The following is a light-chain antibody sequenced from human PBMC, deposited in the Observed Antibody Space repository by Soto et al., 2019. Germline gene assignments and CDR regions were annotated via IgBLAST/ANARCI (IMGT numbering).Light chain of an antibody. CDR2: EVS. Sequence: QSALTQPRSVSGSPGQSVTMSCTGTSSDVGRYNIVSWYQQHQGKVPKLIIYEVSKRYSGVPDRFTGSKSGNTASLIISGLHVDDEADYYFCSHAAKNPHLLGTGT. CDR3: CSHAAKNPHL. CDR1: SSDVGRYNI. J-gene: IGLJ1*01. V-gene: IGLV2-11*01.